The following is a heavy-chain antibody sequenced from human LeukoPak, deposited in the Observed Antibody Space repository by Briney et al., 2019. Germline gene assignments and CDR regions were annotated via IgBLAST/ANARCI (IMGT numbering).Heavy chain of an antibody. CDR2: INQEGSER. J-gene: IGHJ4*02. CDR1: GFIFSSYW. CDR3: ARGYGAGSSHIDY. D-gene: IGHD3-10*01. Sequence: GGSLRLSCEVSGFIFSSYWMSWVRQAPGKGLEWVGNINQEGSERNHGDSVNGRFTISRDNAKNSLYLQMNSLRSEDTAVYYCARGYGAGSSHIDYWGQGTLVTVSS. V-gene: IGHV3-7*01.